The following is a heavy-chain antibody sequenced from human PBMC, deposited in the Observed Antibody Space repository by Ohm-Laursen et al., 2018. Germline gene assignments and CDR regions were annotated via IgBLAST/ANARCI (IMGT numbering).Heavy chain of an antibody. D-gene: IGHD3-22*01. CDR1: GFTFSSYA. CDR3: AKDQGAYYYDSSGYEWFDP. V-gene: IGHV3-23*01. CDR2: ISGSGGST. J-gene: IGHJ5*02. Sequence: SLRLSCTASGFTFSSYAMSWVRQAPGKGLEWVSAISGSGGSTYYADSVKGRFTISRDNSKNTLYLQMNSLRAEDMAVYYCAKDQGAYYYDSSGYEWFDPWGQGTLVTVSS.